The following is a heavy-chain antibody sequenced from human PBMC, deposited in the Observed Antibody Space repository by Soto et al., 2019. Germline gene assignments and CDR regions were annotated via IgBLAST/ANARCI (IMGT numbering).Heavy chain of an antibody. CDR1: GYTFTSYG. Sequence: ASVKVSCKASGYTFTSYGISWVRQAPGQALEWMGWISAYNGNTNYAQKLQGRVTMTTDTSTSTAYMELRSLRAEDTAVYYCAQTHSALREYSGYDRDYWGQGTLVTVSS. CDR2: ISAYNGNT. J-gene: IGHJ4*02. V-gene: IGHV1-18*01. D-gene: IGHD5-12*01. CDR3: AQTHSALREYSGYDRDY.